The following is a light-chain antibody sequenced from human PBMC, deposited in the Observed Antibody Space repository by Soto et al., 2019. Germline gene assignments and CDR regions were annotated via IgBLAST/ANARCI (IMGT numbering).Light chain of an antibody. CDR3: QQYSSSPYT. Sequence: DIVLTQSPGTLSLSPGERASLSCRASQTVSSTYIAWYQQKPGQSPRLVMYDAFNRAPAIPDRFSGSGYGTDFTLTISRLEPEDVAVYYCQQYSSSPYTFGQGTKLEIK. CDR2: DAF. J-gene: IGKJ2*01. CDR1: QTVSSTY. V-gene: IGKV3-20*01.